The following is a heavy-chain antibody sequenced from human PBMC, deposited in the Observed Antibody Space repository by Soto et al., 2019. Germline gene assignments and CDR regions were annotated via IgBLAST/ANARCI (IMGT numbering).Heavy chain of an antibody. D-gene: IGHD2-15*01. V-gene: IGHV1-18*01. Sequence: QVQLVQSGAEVKKPGASVKVSCKASGYTFTSYGISWVRQAPGQGLEWMGWISAYNGNTNYAQKLQGRVTMTTDTATSTAYMELRSLISDDTAVYYCARDIVVVVAAKHYDAFDIWCQGTMVTVSS. CDR2: ISAYNGNT. J-gene: IGHJ3*02. CDR3: ARDIVVVVAAKHYDAFDI. CDR1: GYTFTSYG.